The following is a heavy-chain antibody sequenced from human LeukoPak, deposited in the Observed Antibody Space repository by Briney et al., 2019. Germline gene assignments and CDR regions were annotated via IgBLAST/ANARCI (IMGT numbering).Heavy chain of an antibody. J-gene: IGHJ2*01. CDR1: GLTFDDYA. Sequence: GRSLRLSCAASGLTFDDYAMHWVRQAPGKGLEWVSGINWTTGNIAYADSVKGRFTLPRDNAKNSLYLQMNTLRAGDAGLYYCAEGGAAVDYYWYFDLWGRGTLVTVTS. D-gene: IGHD6-13*01. CDR3: AEGGAAVDYYWYFDL. V-gene: IGHV3-9*01. CDR2: INWTTGNI.